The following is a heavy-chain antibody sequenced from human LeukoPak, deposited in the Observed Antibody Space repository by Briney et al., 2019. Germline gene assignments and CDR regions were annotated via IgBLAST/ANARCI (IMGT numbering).Heavy chain of an antibody. J-gene: IGHJ6*02. V-gene: IGHV1-18*01. Sequence: ASVKVSCKASGYTFTSYGISWVRQAPGQGLEWMGWISAYNGNKNYAQKLQGRVTMTTDTSTSTAYMELRSLRSDDTAVYYCARDGPEFAVPYHYGMDVWGQGTTVTVSS. CDR3: ARDGPEFAVPYHYGMDV. D-gene: IGHD2-21*01. CDR2: ISAYNGNK. CDR1: GYTFTSYG.